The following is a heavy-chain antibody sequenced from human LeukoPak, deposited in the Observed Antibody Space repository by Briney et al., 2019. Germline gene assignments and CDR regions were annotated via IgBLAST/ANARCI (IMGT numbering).Heavy chain of an antibody. J-gene: IGHJ4*02. CDR2: IYYSGST. CDR3: AGLGYCSGGSCYSFDY. V-gene: IGHV4-39*01. CDR1: GGSISSSSYY. D-gene: IGHD2-15*01. Sequence: SETLSLTCTVSGGSISSSSYYWGWIRQPPGKGLEWIGSIYYSGSTYHNPSLKSRVTISVDTSKNQFSLKLSSVTAADTAVYYCAGLGYCSGGSCYSFDYWGQGTLVTVSS.